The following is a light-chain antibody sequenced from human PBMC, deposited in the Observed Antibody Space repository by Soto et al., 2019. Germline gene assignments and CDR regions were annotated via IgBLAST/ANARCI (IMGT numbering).Light chain of an antibody. Sequence: EIVLTQSPGTLSLSPGERATLYCRASQSVSSSYLAWYQQKAGQAPRLLIYGASNRATGIPDRFSGSGSGTDFTLTISRLEPEDFAVYYCQQYDSSPPSLTFGGETKVEIK. CDR3: QQYDSSPPSLT. J-gene: IGKJ4*01. V-gene: IGKV3-20*01. CDR2: GAS. CDR1: QSVSSSY.